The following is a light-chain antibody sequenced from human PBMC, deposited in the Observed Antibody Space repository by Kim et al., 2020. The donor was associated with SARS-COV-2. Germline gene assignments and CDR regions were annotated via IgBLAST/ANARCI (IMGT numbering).Light chain of an antibody. CDR1: SSDIGDYNY. CDR3: SSYTSSSTLWV. Sequence: QSALTQPASVSGSPGQPITISCTGTSSDIGDYNYVSWYQQHPGKAPKLMIYDVSNRPSGVSNRFSGSKSGNTASLTISGLQAEDEADYYCSSYTSSSTLWVFGGGTQLTVL. J-gene: IGLJ3*02. CDR2: DVS. V-gene: IGLV2-14*03.